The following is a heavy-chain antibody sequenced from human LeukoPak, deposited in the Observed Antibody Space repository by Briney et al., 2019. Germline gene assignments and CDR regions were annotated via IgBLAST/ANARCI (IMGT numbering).Heavy chain of an antibody. CDR2: IRYDGSNK. Sequence: PGGSLRLSCVASGFTLSNYAMTWVRQAPGKGLEWVAFIRYDGSNKYYADSVKGRFTISRDNSKNTLYLQMNSLRAEDTAVYYCAKGLRGIPGYWGQGTLVTVSS. J-gene: IGHJ4*02. V-gene: IGHV3-30*02. CDR3: AKGLRGIPGY. CDR1: GFTLSNYA. D-gene: IGHD3-10*01.